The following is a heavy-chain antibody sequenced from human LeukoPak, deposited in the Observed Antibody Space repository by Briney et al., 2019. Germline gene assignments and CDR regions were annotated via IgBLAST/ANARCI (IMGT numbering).Heavy chain of an antibody. J-gene: IGHJ3*02. CDR1: GFSLSTSGMY. D-gene: IGHD4-11*01. CDR2: IYWNDDK. CDR3: AHRNSDYRAFDI. Sequence: SGPTLVKPTPTLTLTCTFSGFSLSTSGMYVGWIRQPPGKALEWPALIYWNDDKRYSPSLKSRLTITKDTSKNQVVLTMTNMDPVDTATYYCAHRNSDYRAFDIWGQGTMVTVSS. V-gene: IGHV2-5*01.